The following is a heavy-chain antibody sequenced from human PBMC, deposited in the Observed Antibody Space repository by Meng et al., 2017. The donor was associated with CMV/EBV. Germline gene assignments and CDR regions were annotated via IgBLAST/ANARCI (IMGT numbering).Heavy chain of an antibody. Sequence: GESLKISCAASGFTFSSYSMNWVRQAPGKGLEWVSYISSSSSTIYYADSVKGRFTISRDNARNSLYLQMNTLRAEDTAVYYCARDETATQSERSAYSPDAFDIWGQGTMVTVSS. D-gene: IGHD3-22*01. V-gene: IGHV3-48*04. J-gene: IGHJ3*02. CDR3: ARDETATQSERSAYSPDAFDI. CDR2: ISSSSSTI. CDR1: GFTFSSYS.